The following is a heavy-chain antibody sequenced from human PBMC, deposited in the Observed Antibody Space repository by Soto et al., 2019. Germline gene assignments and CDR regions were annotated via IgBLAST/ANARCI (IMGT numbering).Heavy chain of an antibody. CDR1: GDSVSSNSAA. V-gene: IGHV6-1*01. Sequence: LQTLSLTCAISGDSVSSNSAAWNWIRQSPSRGLEWLGRTYYRSKWYNDYAVSVKSRITINPDTSKNQFSLQLNSVTPEDTAVYYCARVILTSGQGPIGSMIHYGMGVGGQGTTVTVSS. CDR3: ARVILTSGQGPIGSMIHYGMGV. J-gene: IGHJ6*02. D-gene: IGHD3-10*01. CDR2: TYYRSKWYN.